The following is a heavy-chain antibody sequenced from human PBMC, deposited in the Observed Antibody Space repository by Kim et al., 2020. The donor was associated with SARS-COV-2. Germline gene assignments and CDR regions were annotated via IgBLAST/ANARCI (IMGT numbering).Heavy chain of an antibody. CDR1: GFTFSSYA. D-gene: IGHD6-13*01. CDR3: AKVGGYSSSWIYYYGMDV. Sequence: GGSLRLSCAASGFTFSSYAMSWVRQAPGKGLEWVSAISGSGGSTYYADSVKGRFTISRDNSKNTLYLQMNSLRAEDTAVYYCAKVGGYSSSWIYYYGMDVWGQGTTVTVSS. V-gene: IGHV3-23*01. J-gene: IGHJ6*02. CDR2: ISGSGGST.